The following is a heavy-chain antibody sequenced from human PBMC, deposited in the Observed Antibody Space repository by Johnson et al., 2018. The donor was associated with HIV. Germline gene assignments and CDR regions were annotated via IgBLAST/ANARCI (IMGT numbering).Heavy chain of an antibody. CDR1: GFSFSAYA. Sequence: QVQLVESGGGVVRPGRSLRLSCVASGFSFSAYAIHWVRQAPGQGLEWVAVIWYDGHITYYGDSVKGRFTISRDNSKNTLYRQMNSLRAEATAVYYCARVRSSGPWVNDAFDIWGQGTMVTVSS. CDR2: IWYDGHIT. J-gene: IGHJ3*02. D-gene: IGHD4-17*01. V-gene: IGHV3-33*01. CDR3: ARVRSSGPWVNDAFDI.